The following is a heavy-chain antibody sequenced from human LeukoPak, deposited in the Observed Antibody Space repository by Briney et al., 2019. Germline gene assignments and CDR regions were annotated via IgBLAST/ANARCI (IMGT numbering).Heavy chain of an antibody. CDR3: ARGAYYFDH. J-gene: IGHJ4*02. CDR2: IYFSGST. V-gene: IGHV4-59*01. CDR1: GGSISSYY. Sequence: PSETLSLTCIVSGGSISSYYWSWIRQPPRKGLEWIGYIYFSGSTNYNPSLESRVTMSVDTSKNQLSLKLSSVTTADTAVYYCARGAYYFDHWGQGTLVTVSS.